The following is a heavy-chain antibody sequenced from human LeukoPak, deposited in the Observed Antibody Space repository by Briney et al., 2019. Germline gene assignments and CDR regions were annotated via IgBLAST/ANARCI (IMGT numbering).Heavy chain of an antibody. CDR2: IYPGDSDA. D-gene: IGHD3-10*01. Sequence: GESLKISCKTSGYRFTRYWIAWVRQMPGKGLEYMGIIYPGDSDARYSPSFQGQVTISVDRSINTAYLQWSSLKASDTAMYYCARRGSGSPSHYYYGMDVWGQGTTVTVSS. J-gene: IGHJ6*02. CDR1: GYRFTRYW. CDR3: ARRGSGSPSHYYYGMDV. V-gene: IGHV5-51*01.